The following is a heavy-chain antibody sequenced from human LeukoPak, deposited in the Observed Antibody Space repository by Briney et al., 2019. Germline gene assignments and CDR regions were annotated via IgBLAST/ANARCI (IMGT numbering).Heavy chain of an antibody. Sequence: GGSLRLSCAASGFTFSSYSMNWVRQAPGKGLEWVSSISSSSSYIYYADSVKGRFTISRDNAKNSLYLQMNSRKAEDTAVYYWLLVGYCGSTSCYGWGQGTLVTVSS. V-gene: IGHV3-21*01. CDR2: ISSSSSYI. CDR1: GFTFSSYS. J-gene: IGHJ4*02. CDR3: LLVGYCGSTSCYG. D-gene: IGHD2-2*01.